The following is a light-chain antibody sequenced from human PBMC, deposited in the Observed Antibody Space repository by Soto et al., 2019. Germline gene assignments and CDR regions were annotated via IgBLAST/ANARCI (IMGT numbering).Light chain of an antibody. V-gene: IGKV3-20*01. Sequence: EIVLTQSPGTLSLSPGERATLSCRASQSVSFSYLAWYQQKPGQAPRLLNYGASSRATGIPGRFSGSGSGTDFTLTISRLEPEDSAVYYCHQYGSSPRTFGQGTKVEIK. CDR1: QSVSFSY. J-gene: IGKJ1*01. CDR2: GAS. CDR3: HQYGSSPRT.